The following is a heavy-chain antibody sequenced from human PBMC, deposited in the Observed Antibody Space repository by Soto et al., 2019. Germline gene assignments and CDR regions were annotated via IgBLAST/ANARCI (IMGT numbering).Heavy chain of an antibody. CDR3: ARGVRPNYHGSGFDS. J-gene: IGHJ4*01. D-gene: IGHD3-10*01. V-gene: IGHV4-38-2*01. CDR1: GYSISSYYY. CDR2: VFHTGST. Sequence: SETLSLTCAVSGYSISSYYYWGWIRRTPGKGLEWIGSVFHTGSTYDNPSLKSRVTISLDTSRNQFSLKLKSVTAADTAVYYCARGVRPNYHGSGFDSWGQGTLVTVSS.